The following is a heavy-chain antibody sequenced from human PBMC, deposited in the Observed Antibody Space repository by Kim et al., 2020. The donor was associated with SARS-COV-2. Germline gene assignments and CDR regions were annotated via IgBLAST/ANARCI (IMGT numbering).Heavy chain of an antibody. V-gene: IGHV4-39*01. CDR1: GGSISSSSYY. Sequence: SETLSLTCTVSGGSISSSSYYWGLIRQPPGKGLEWIGSIYYSGSTYYNPSLKSRVTISVDTSKNQFSLKLSSVTAADTAVDYCARSTTVTAMSPGAFDIWGQGTMVTVSS. J-gene: IGHJ3*02. D-gene: IGHD4-17*01. CDR3: ARSTTVTAMSPGAFDI. CDR2: IYYSGST.